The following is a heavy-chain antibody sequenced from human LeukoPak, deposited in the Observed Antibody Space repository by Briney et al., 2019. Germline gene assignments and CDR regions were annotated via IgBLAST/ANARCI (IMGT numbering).Heavy chain of an antibody. J-gene: IGHJ1*01. V-gene: IGHV1-69*05. CDR1: GGTFSSYA. CDR2: IIPIFGTA. Sequence: TSVKVSCKASGGTFSSYAISWVRQAPGQGLEWMGGIIPIFGTANYAQKFQGRVTITTDESTSTAYMELSSLRSEDTAVYYCARAGYCSSTSCPAEYFQHWGQGTLVTVSS. D-gene: IGHD2-2*01. CDR3: ARAGYCSSTSCPAEYFQH.